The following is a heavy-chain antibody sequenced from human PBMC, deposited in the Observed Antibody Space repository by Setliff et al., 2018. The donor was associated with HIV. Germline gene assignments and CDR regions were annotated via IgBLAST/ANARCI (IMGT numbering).Heavy chain of an antibody. V-gene: IGHV1-18*01. Sequence: GASVKVSCKTSGYTFGSHGISWVRQAPGQGLEWMGWISAYNGNTNYAQKFQGRVTITRDTSANTAYMELSSLRSEDTAVYYCARGSCSGCYLSDYWGLGTLVTVSS. CDR1: GYTFGSHG. D-gene: IGHD6-19*01. CDR3: ARGSCSGCYLSDY. CDR2: ISAYNGNT. J-gene: IGHJ4*02.